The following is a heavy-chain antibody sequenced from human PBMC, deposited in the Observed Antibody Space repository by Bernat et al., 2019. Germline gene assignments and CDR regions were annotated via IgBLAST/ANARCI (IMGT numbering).Heavy chain of an antibody. J-gene: IGHJ5*02. CDR2: ISYDGSNK. Sequence: QVQLVESGGGVVQPGRSLRLSCAASGFTFSSYAMHWVRQAPGKGLEWVAVISYDGSNKYYADSVKGRFTISRDNSKNTLYLQMNSLRAEDTAVYYCARSQGGGSGYYLNWFDPWGQGTLVTVSS. CDR1: GFTFSSYA. V-gene: IGHV3-30-3*01. CDR3: ARSQGGGSGYYLNWFDP. D-gene: IGHD3-3*01.